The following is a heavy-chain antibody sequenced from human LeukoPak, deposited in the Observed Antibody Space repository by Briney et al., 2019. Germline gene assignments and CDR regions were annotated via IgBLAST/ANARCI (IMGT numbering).Heavy chain of an antibody. V-gene: IGHV3-23*01. CDR1: GFNFGIYA. CDR3: AKSTVGLRLFYFDY. Sequence: GGSLRLSCVASGFNFGIYAMSWVRQAPGKGLEWVSGIRGSSDVTGYADSVKGRFTISRDNSKNTLSLQMNSLRAEDTAVYYCAKSTVGLRLFYFDYWGQGTLVTVSS. D-gene: IGHD4-17*01. CDR2: IRGSSDVT. J-gene: IGHJ4*02.